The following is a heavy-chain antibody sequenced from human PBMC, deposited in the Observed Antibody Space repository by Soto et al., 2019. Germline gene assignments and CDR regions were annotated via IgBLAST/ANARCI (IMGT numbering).Heavy chain of an antibody. CDR3: VRGYSSSFDY. Sequence: SQTLSLTCALSGDSVSSISASWNWIRQSPSRGLEWLGRTYYRSKWTNDYAVSVKSRITINPDTSKNQFSLQLSSVTPEDTAMYYCVRGYSSSFDYWGQGTLVTVSS. V-gene: IGHV6-1*01. CDR1: GDSVSSISAS. CDR2: TYYRSKWTN. D-gene: IGHD2-15*01. J-gene: IGHJ4*02.